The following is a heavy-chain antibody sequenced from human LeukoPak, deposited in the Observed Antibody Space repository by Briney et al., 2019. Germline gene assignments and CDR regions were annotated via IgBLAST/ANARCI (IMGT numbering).Heavy chain of an antibody. Sequence: SETLSLTCTVSGGSITSYYWSWIRQPPGKGPEYIGYMHYSGSTNYNPSLKSRVTISLDTSKNQFSLKLSSVTAAHTAVYYCAGFLGPWYTFYWGQGTLVTVSS. CDR1: GGSITSYY. CDR3: AGFLGPWYTFY. V-gene: IGHV4-59*01. CDR2: MHYSGST. D-gene: IGHD1-14*01. J-gene: IGHJ4*02.